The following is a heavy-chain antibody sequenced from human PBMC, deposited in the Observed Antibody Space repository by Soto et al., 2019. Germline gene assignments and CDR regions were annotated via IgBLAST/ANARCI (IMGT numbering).Heavy chain of an antibody. CDR2: IDPSDSYT. CDR1: GYSFTSYW. V-gene: IGHV5-10-1*01. D-gene: IGHD6-13*01. Sequence: GESLKISCKGSGYSFTSYWINWVRQMPGKGLEWMGRIDPSDSYTNYSPSFQGHVTISADKPISTAYLQWSSLKASDTAMYYCARRHSSSSAFDPWGQGTLVTVSS. J-gene: IGHJ5*02. CDR3: ARRHSSSSAFDP.